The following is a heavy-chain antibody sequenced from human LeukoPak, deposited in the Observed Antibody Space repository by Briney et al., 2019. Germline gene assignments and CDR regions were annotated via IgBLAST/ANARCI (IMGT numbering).Heavy chain of an antibody. CDR2: MNPNSGNT. D-gene: IGHD4-17*01. CDR1: GYTFTSYD. V-gene: IGHV1-8*01. J-gene: IGHJ4*02. CDR3: ARGPRDGDYVDY. Sequence: ASVKVSYKASGYTFTSYDIDWVRQATGQGLEWMGWMNPNSGNTVYAQKFQGRVTMTRNTSISTAYMELSSLRSEDTAVYYCARGPRDGDYVDYWGQGTLVTVSS.